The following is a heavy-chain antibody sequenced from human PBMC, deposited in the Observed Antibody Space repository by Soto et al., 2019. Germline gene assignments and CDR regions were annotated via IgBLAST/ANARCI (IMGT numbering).Heavy chain of an antibody. Sequence: EVQLVESGGGLVKPGGSLRLSCAASGFTFSNAWMNWVRQAPGKGLEWVGRIKSKTDGGTTDYAAPVKGRFTISRDDSKNTLYLQMNSLKTEDTAVYYCTTWPGIAAAVLDYWGQGTLVTVSS. D-gene: IGHD6-13*01. CDR3: TTWPGIAAAVLDY. CDR2: IKSKTDGGTT. CDR1: GFTFSNAW. J-gene: IGHJ4*02. V-gene: IGHV3-15*07.